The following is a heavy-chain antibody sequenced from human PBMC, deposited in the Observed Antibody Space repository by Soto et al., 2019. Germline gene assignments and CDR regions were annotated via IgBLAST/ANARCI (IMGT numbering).Heavy chain of an antibody. CDR3: ARGARPVSSGWYPANDY. D-gene: IGHD6-19*01. Sequence: SQTLSLTCAISGDRVSSNSAAWNWIRQSPSRGLEWLGRTYYRSKWYNYYAVSVKSRITINPDTSKNQFSLQLNSVTPEDTAVYYCARGARPVSSGWYPANDYWGQGTLVTVSS. CDR2: TYYRSKWYN. V-gene: IGHV6-1*01. CDR1: GDRVSSNSAA. J-gene: IGHJ4*02.